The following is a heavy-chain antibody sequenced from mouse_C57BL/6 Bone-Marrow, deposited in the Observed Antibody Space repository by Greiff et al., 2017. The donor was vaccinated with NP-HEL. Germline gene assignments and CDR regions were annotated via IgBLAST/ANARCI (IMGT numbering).Heavy chain of an antibody. CDR1: GYTFTNYW. Sequence: VQLQQSGAELVRPGPSVKMSCKASGYTFTNYWIGWAKQRPGHGLEWIGDIYPGGGYTNYNEKFKGKATLTADKSSSTAYMQFSSLTSEDSAIYYCAKDYMFAYWGQGTLVTVSA. CDR3: AKDYMFAY. D-gene: IGHD2-13*01. V-gene: IGHV1-63*01. CDR2: IYPGGGYT. J-gene: IGHJ3*01.